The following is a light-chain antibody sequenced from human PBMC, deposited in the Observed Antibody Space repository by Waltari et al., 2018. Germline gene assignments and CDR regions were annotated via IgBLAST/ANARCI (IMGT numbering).Light chain of an antibody. CDR1: QSISSW. J-gene: IGKJ1*01. V-gene: IGKV1-5*03. Sequence: DIQMTQSPSTLSASVGDILTITCRASQSISSWLAWYQQKPGKAPKILIYTASSLESGVPSRFSGSGSGTEFTLTISSLQPDDVATYYCQQYNSYSWTFGQGTKVEIK. CDR3: QQYNSYSWT. CDR2: TAS.